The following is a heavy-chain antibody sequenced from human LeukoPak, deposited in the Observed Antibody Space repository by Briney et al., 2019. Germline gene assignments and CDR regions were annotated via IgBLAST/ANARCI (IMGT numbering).Heavy chain of an antibody. CDR1: GGSISSYY. CDR3: AREFRVDAFDI. V-gene: IGHV4-59*01. Sequence: PSETLSLTCTVSGGSISSYYWSWIRQPPGKGLEWIGYIYYSGSTNYNPSLKSRVTISVDTSKNQFSLKLSSATAADTAVYYCAREFRVDAFDIWGQGTMVTVSS. CDR2: IYYSGST. J-gene: IGHJ3*02. D-gene: IGHD3-10*01.